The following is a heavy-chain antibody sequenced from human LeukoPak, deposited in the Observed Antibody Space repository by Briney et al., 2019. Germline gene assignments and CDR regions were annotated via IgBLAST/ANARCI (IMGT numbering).Heavy chain of an antibody. V-gene: IGHV1-69*01. CDR1: GGTFSSYA. CDR3: ARGWDYDSGGRPTAYVY. Sequence: HGSSVKVSCKASGGTFSSYAISWVRQAPGQGLEWMGGIIPIFGTANYAQKFQGRVTITADESTSTVYMELNSLKSEDTAVYYCARGWDYDSGGRPTAYVYWGQGTLVTVSS. CDR2: IIPIFGTA. D-gene: IGHD3-22*01. J-gene: IGHJ4*02.